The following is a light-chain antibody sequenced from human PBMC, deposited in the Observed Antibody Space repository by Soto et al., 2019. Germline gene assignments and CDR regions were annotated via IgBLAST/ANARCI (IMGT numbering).Light chain of an antibody. CDR3: QQYNSYWT. Sequence: DIQMTQSPSSLSASVGDRVTITCQASQDISNYLNWYQQKPGKAPKLLIYDASSLESGVPSRFSGSGSGTEFTLTISSLQPDDFATDYCQQYNSYWTFGQGTKVDIK. J-gene: IGKJ1*01. V-gene: IGKV1-5*01. CDR1: QDISNY. CDR2: DAS.